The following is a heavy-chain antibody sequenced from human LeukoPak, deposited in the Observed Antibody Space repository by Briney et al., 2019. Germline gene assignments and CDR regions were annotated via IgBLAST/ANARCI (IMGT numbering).Heavy chain of an antibody. Sequence: GGSLRLSCTASGFTLSNSPMSWARQAPGKGLEWLSGISHDGTSTYYADSVKGRFTISRDNSKNALYLQMNSLSAEDTAVYYCAKDHTASPAAYWGQGTLVTVSS. CDR1: GFTLSNSP. CDR2: ISHDGTST. CDR3: AKDHTASPAAY. D-gene: IGHD2-15*01. J-gene: IGHJ4*02. V-gene: IGHV3-23*01.